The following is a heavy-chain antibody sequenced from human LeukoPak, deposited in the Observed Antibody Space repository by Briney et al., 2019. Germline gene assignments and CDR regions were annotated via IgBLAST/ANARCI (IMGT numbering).Heavy chain of an antibody. Sequence: ASVKVSCKASGYTFTTYEIHWVRQAPGQGLEWMGWMNPNSGNTAYVRKFQGRVTMTRTTSINTAYMELSGLRSADTAVYYCARGASRSFDYWGQGTLVTVSS. CDR2: MNPNSGNT. CDR3: ARGASRSFDY. CDR1: GYTFTTYE. V-gene: IGHV1-8*02. J-gene: IGHJ4*02.